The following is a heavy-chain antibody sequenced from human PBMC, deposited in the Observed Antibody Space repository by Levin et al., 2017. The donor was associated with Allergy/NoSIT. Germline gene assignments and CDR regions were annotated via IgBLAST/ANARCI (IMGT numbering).Heavy chain of an antibody. CDR2: IYHSGST. V-gene: IGHV4-4*02. CDR3: ARVTSYQYSSGWYFDY. CDR1: GGSISSSNW. J-gene: IGHJ4*02. Sequence: SETLSLTCAVSGGSISSSNWWSWVRQPPGKGLEWIGEIYHSGSTNYNPSLKSRVTISVDKSKNQFSLKLSSVTAADTAVYYCARVTSYQYSSGWYFDYWGQGTLVTVSS. D-gene: IGHD6-19*01.